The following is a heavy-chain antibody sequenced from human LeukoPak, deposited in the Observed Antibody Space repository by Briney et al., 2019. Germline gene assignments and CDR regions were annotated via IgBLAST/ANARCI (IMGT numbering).Heavy chain of an antibody. CDR2: MNPNSGNT. CDR3: AGDAVVVVAATRTRDYYYYMDV. D-gene: IGHD2-15*01. J-gene: IGHJ6*03. Sequence: ASVKVSCKASGYTFTSYDINWVRQATGQGLEWMGWMNPNSGNTSYAQKFQGRVTMTRDMSTSTVYMELSSLRSEDTAVYCCAGDAVVVVAATRTRDYYYYMDVWGKGTTVTVSS. CDR1: GYTFTSYD. V-gene: IGHV1-8*01.